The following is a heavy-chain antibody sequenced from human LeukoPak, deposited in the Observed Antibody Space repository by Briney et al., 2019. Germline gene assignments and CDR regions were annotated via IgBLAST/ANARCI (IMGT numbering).Heavy chain of an antibody. CDR2: ISSSSYI. D-gene: IGHD1-26*01. CDR1: GFTFSSYS. CDR3: ARDQGVIVGATSDY. V-gene: IGHV3-21*01. J-gene: IGHJ4*02. Sequence: PGGSLRLSCAASGFTFSSYSMNWVRQAPGKGLEWVSPISSSSYIYYADSVKGRFTISRDNAENSLYLQMNSLRAEDTAVYYCARDQGVIVGATSDYWGQGTLVTVSS.